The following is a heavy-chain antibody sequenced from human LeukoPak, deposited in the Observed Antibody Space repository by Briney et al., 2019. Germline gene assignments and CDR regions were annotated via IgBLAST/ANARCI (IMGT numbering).Heavy chain of an antibody. Sequence: PGGSLRLSCAASGFTFSVYSMNWVRHPPGVGLEWVSYITSNSATIQYTDSVKGRFTISRDNAKNSLSLQMNSLRDEDTAVYYCARSVGGHFDYWGQGMLVTVSS. J-gene: IGHJ4*02. CDR2: ITSNSATI. CDR3: ARSVGGHFDY. CDR1: GFTFSVYS. V-gene: IGHV3-48*02. D-gene: IGHD3-16*01.